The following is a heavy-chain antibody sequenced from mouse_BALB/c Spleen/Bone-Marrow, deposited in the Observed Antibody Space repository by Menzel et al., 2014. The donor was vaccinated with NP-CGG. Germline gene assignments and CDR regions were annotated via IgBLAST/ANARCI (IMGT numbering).Heavy chain of an antibody. Sequence: EVKLMESGPSLVKPSQTLSLTCSVTGDSITSGYWNWIRKFPGNKLEYMGYISYSGNTHYNPSLISRISITRDTSKNQYYLQLNSVTTEDTATYYCTRDYYGPWGQGTTLTVSS. CDR3: TRDYYGP. J-gene: IGHJ2*01. CDR2: ISYSGNT. V-gene: IGHV3-8*02. D-gene: IGHD1-2*01. CDR1: GDSITSGY.